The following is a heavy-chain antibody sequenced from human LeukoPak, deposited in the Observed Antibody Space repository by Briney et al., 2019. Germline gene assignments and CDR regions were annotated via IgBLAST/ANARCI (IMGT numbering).Heavy chain of an antibody. CDR2: ISYDGSNK. D-gene: IGHD1-26*01. J-gene: IGHJ3*02. CDR3: AKDGTDLGAFDI. CDR1: GFTFSSYG. Sequence: PGGSLRLSCAASGFTFSSYGMLWVRQAPGKGLEWVAVISYDGSNKYYADSVKGRFTISRDNSKNTLYLQMNSLRAEDTAVYYCAKDGTDLGAFDIWGQGTMVTVSS. V-gene: IGHV3-30*18.